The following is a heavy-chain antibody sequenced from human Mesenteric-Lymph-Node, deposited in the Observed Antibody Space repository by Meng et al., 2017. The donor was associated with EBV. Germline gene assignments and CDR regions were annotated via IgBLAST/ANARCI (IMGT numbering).Heavy chain of an antibody. CDR1: SDSIISTSYH. J-gene: IGHJ4*02. CDR3: ARQYGSSFDY. CDR2: IYYSGSP. Sequence: LRLQEPGQRLLRPPRTLSLFCTASSDSIISTSYHWGWIGQPPGKGLEWIWSIYYSGSPYFNPTLESRVGISVDTSKKQFSLRLTSVTAADTAVYYCARQYGSSFDYWGQGTLVTVSS. D-gene: IGHD3-10*01. V-gene: IGHV4-39*01.